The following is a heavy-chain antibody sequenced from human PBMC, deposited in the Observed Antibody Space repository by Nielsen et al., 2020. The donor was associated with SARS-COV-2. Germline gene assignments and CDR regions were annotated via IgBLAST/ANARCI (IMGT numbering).Heavy chain of an antibody. J-gene: IGHJ3*02. CDR3: ARAQRAGRDYYDSSGEGGDI. CDR2: IYYSGST. D-gene: IGHD3-22*01. Sequence: SETLSLTCTVSGGSISSGGYYWSWIRQHPGKGLEWIGYIYYSGSTYYNPSLKSRVTISVDTSKNQLSLKLSSVTAADTAVYYCARAQRAGRDYYDSSGEGGDIWGQGTMVTVSS. V-gene: IGHV4-30-4*08. CDR1: GGSISSGGYY.